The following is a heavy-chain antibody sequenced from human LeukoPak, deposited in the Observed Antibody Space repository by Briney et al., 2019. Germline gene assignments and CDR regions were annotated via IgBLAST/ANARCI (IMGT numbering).Heavy chain of an antibody. CDR3: TRGSLSGSSRDY. CDR1: GYTFTGYD. Sequence: GASVKVSCQASGYTFTGYDINCVRQATGQGLEWMGWMNPNTGDTGYAQKFQGRVTMTRNSSIDTTYMVLTGLRSEDTAVYYCTRGSLSGSSRDYWGQGTLLTVSS. CDR2: MNPNTGDT. J-gene: IGHJ4*02. D-gene: IGHD1-26*01. V-gene: IGHV1-8*01.